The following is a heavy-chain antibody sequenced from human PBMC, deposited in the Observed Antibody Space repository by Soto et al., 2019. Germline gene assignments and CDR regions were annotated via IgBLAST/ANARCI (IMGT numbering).Heavy chain of an antibody. CDR2: INPNSGGT. Sequence: ASVKVSCKASGYTFTSYGISWVRQAPGQGLEWMGWINPNSGGTNYAQKFQGWVTMTRDTSISTAYMELSRLRSDDTAVYYCARSYGDYVTHYFDYWGQGTLVTVSS. CDR3: ARSYGDYVTHYFDY. CDR1: GYTFTSYG. D-gene: IGHD4-17*01. V-gene: IGHV1-2*04. J-gene: IGHJ4*02.